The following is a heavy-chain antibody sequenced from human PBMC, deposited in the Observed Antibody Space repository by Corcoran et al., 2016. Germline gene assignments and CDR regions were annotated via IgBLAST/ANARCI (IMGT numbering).Heavy chain of an antibody. Sequence: QVPLQESGPGLVKPSGTLSLTCAVSGGSISSSNGWSWVRQPPGKGLEWIGEIYHSGSTNYNPSLKSRVTISVVKSKNQSSLKLSSVTAADTAVYYCVGGGVVPAALSGYWGQGTLVTGSS. J-gene: IGHJ4*02. CDR3: VGGGVVPAALSGY. V-gene: IGHV4-4*02. CDR2: IYHSGST. CDR1: GGSISSSNG. D-gene: IGHD2-2*01.